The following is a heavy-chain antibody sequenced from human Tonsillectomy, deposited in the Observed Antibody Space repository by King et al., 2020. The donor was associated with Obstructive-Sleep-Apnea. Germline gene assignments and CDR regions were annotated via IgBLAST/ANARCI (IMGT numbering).Heavy chain of an antibody. Sequence: QLVQSGGVVVQPGGSLRLSCAASGFTFDDYAMHWVRHAPGKGLEWVSLISWDGGSTYYADSVKGRFTISRDNSKNSLYLQMNSLRAEDTALYYCAKDTAGGYCSGGNCSYFDYWGQGTLVTVSS. D-gene: IGHD2-15*01. CDR1: GFTFDDYA. J-gene: IGHJ4*02. CDR2: ISWDGGST. CDR3: AKDTAGGYCSGGNCSYFDY. V-gene: IGHV3-43D*03.